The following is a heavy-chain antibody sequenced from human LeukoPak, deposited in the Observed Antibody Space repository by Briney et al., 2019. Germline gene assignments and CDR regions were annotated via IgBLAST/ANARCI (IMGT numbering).Heavy chain of an antibody. V-gene: IGHV7-4-1*02. Sequence: ASVKVSCKASGYTFTSYAMNWVRQAPGQGLEWMGWINTNTGNPTYAQGFTGRFVFSLDTSVSTAYLQISSLKAEDTAVYYCARAHKTPSRIMITFGGVIMNWFDPWGQGTLVTVSS. J-gene: IGHJ5*02. CDR1: GYTFTSYA. D-gene: IGHD3-16*02. CDR2: INTNTGNP. CDR3: ARAHKTPSRIMITFGGVIMNWFDP.